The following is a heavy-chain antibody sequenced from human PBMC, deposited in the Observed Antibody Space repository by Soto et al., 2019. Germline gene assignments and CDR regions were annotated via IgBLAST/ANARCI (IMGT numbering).Heavy chain of an antibody. CDR2: IIPIFGTA. D-gene: IGHD2-2*02. Sequence: SVKVSCKASGGTFSSYAISWVRQAPGQGLEWMGGIIPIFGTANYAQKFQGRVTITADKSTSTAYMELSCLRSEDTAVYYCARADPYCSSTSCYMCWGDYDYYGIAFWGQRTTVTVSS. V-gene: IGHV1-69*06. CDR3: ARADPYCSSTSCYMCWGDYDYYGIAF. J-gene: IGHJ6*02. CDR1: GGTFSSYA.